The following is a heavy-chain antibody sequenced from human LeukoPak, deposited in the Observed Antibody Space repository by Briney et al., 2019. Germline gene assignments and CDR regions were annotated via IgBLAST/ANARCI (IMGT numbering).Heavy chain of an antibody. CDR1: GFTFNNAW. V-gene: IGHV3-15*01. CDR3: ARMRVELGYMVRGVFDY. J-gene: IGHJ4*02. CDR2: IKSKTDGGTT. D-gene: IGHD3-10*01. Sequence: VKPGGSLRLSCAASGFTFNNAWMSWVRQAPGKGLEWVGRIKSKTDGGTTDYAAPVKGRFTISRDDSKNTLYLQMNSLRAEDTAVYYCARMRVELGYMVRGVFDYWGQGTLVTVSS.